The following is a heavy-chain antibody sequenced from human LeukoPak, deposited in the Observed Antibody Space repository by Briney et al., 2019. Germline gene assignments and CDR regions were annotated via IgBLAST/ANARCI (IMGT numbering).Heavy chain of an antibody. V-gene: IGHV3-33*06. CDR2: IWNDGSSQ. CDR1: RFIFSHYG. J-gene: IGHJ4*02. CDR3: AKDAQRGFDYSNSLEK. D-gene: IGHD4-11*01. Sequence: GGSLRLSCAASRFIFSHYGMHWVRQAPGKGLEWLSVIWNDGSSQFYAASVKGRFTISRDNSQNTVYLQMNNVRAEDTAVYYCAKDAQRGFDYSNSLEKWGEGTLVIVSS.